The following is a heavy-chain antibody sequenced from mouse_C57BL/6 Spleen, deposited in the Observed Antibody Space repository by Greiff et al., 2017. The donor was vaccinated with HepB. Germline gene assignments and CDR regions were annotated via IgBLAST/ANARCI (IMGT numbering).Heavy chain of an antibody. CDR2: INPNNGGT. V-gene: IGHV1-22*01. J-gene: IGHJ3*01. CDR1: GYTFTDYN. D-gene: IGHD2-4*01. CDR3: ARRENYDRAWFAY. Sequence: EVQLQQSGPELVKPGASVKMSCKASGYTFTDYNMHWVKQSHGKSLEWIGYINPNNGGTSYNQKFKGKATLTVNKSSSTAYMALRSLTSEDAAVYYCARRENYDRAWFAYWGQGTLVTVSA.